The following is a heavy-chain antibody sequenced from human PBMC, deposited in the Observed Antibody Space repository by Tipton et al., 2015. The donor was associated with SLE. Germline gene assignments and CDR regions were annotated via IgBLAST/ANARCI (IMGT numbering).Heavy chain of an antibody. V-gene: IGHV4-34*01. CDR1: GGSFSGYY. CDR3: ARDQVGYSGYTSFYYMDV. D-gene: IGHD5-12*01. J-gene: IGHJ6*03. CDR2: INHSGST. Sequence: TLSLTCAVYGGSFSGYYWSWIRQPPGKGLEWIGEINHSGSTYYNPSLKSRVTISVDTSKNLFSLKLSSVTAADTAVYYCARDQVGYSGYTSFYYMDVWGKGTTVTVSS.